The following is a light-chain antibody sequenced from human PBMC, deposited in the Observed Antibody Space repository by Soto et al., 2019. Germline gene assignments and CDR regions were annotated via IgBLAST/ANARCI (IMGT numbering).Light chain of an antibody. V-gene: IGLV2-14*01. CDR2: EVS. Sequence: QSVLTQPASVSGSPGQSITISCPGTNSDVGGYNYVSWYQQHPGKAPELMIYEVSHRPSGVSNRFSGSKSDNTASLTISGLQAEDEADYYCSSYTSISTLYDFGTGTKVTVL. CDR3: SSYTSISTLYD. J-gene: IGLJ1*01. CDR1: NSDVGGYNY.